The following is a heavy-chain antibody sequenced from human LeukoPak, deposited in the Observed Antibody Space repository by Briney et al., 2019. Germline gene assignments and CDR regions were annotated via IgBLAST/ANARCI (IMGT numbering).Heavy chain of an antibody. J-gene: IGHJ6*03. CDR2: IWYDGSNK. V-gene: IGHV3-33*06. CDR3: AKDLYYYYMDV. Sequence: PGGSLRLSCAASRFTFSSYGMHWVRQAPGKGLEWVAVIWYDGSNKYYADSVKGRFTISRDNSKNTLYLQMNSLRAEDTAVYYCAKDLYYYYMDVWGKGTTVTVSS. CDR1: RFTFSSYG.